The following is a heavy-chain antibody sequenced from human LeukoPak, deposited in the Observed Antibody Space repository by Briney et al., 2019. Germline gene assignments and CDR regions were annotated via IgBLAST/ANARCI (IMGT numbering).Heavy chain of an antibody. Sequence: SETLSLTCAVSGGSISSYYWSWIRQPPGRGLEWIGYIYYSGSTNYNPSLKSRVTISVDTSKNQFSLKLSSVTAADTAVYYCARDPPGYDWGQGTLVTVSS. D-gene: IGHD1-1*01. V-gene: IGHV4-59*01. J-gene: IGHJ4*02. CDR2: IYYSGST. CDR1: GGSISSYY. CDR3: ARDPPGYD.